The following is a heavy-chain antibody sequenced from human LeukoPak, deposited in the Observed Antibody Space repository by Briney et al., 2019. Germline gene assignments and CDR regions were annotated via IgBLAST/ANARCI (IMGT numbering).Heavy chain of an antibody. V-gene: IGHV1-69*05. D-gene: IGHD3-16*01. CDR2: IIPIFGTA. CDR1: GGTFSSYA. J-gene: IGHJ4*02. Sequence: SVKVSCKASGGTFSSYAISWVRQAPGQGLEWMGGIIPIFGTANYAQKFQGRVTISRDTSASTAYMELSSLRSEDTAVYYCARGGVVPDFDYWGQGTLVTVSS. CDR3: ARGGVVPDFDY.